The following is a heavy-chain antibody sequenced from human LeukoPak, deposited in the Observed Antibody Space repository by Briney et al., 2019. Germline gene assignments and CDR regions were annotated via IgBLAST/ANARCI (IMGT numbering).Heavy chain of an antibody. CDR3: AKGPGFASGYQLISFES. J-gene: IGHJ4*02. CDR2: FGGTSGDNT. D-gene: IGHD5-12*01. CDR1: GFTFTSYA. V-gene: IGHV3-23*01. Sequence: GGSLRLSCAASGFTFTSYAMSWVPQAPGKGLEWDSAFGGTSGDNTFYADSVKGRFTISRDISRDTLFLQMNSLRADDTAVYYCAKGPGFASGYQLISFESWGQGTLVTVSS.